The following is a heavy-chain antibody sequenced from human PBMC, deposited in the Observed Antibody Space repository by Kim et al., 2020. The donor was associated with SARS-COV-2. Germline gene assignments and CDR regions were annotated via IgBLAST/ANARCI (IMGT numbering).Heavy chain of an antibody. D-gene: IGHD3-10*01. V-gene: IGHV3-7*01. Sequence: GGSLRLSCAASGFTFSSYWMSWVRQAPGKGLEWVANIKQDGSEKYYVDSVKGRFTISRDNAKNSLYLQMNSLRAEDTAVYYCARGWAKLLWFGELETYYFDYRGQGTLVTVSS. CDR2: IKQDGSEK. CDR1: GFTFSSYW. J-gene: IGHJ4*02. CDR3: ARGWAKLLWFGELETYYFDY.